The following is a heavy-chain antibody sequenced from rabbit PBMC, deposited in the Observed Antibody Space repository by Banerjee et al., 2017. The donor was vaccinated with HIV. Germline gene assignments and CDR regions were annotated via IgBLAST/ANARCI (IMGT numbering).Heavy chain of an antibody. CDR3: ARDDAGVVGYDWDL. J-gene: IGHJ6*01. D-gene: IGHD4-2*01. CDR1: GFSFSSGYD. CDR2: IYAAKGNT. V-gene: IGHV1S40*01. Sequence: QQLVESGGGLVKPGASLTLTCTASGFSFSSGYDMCWVRQAPGKGLEWIGTIYAAKGNTWYASWAKGRFTISETSSTTVTLQMTSLTAADTATYFCARDDAGVVGYDWDLWGPGTLVTVS.